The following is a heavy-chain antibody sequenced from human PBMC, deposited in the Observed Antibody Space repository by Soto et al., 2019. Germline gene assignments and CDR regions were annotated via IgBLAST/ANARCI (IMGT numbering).Heavy chain of an antibody. V-gene: IGHV3-23*01. CDR1: GFTFSSYA. D-gene: IGHD3-3*01. J-gene: IGHJ4*02. CDR2: ISGSGGST. Sequence: HPGGSLRLSCAASGFTFSSYAMSWVRQAPGKGLEWVSAISGSGGSTYYADSVKGRFTISRDNSKNTLYLQMNSLRAEDTAVYYCAKQMYDDFWSGYYFTYWGQGTLVTV. CDR3: AKQMYDDFWSGYYFTY.